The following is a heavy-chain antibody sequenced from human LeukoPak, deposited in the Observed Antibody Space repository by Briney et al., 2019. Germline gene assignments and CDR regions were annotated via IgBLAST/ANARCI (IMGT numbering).Heavy chain of an antibody. D-gene: IGHD6-19*01. CDR3: ARGPGYSSGWFD. J-gene: IGHJ1*01. V-gene: IGHV3-53*01. CDR2: IYSGGST. Sequence: GGSLGLSCAASGFSVSSNYMNWVRQAPGKGLEWVSVIYSGGSTYYADSVKGRFTISRDNSKNTVYLQMNSLKAEDTAVYHCARGPGYSSGWFDWGQGTLVSVSS. CDR1: GFSVSSNY.